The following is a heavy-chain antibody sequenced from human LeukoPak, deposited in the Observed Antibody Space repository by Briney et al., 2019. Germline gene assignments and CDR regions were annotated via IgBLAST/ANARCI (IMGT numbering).Heavy chain of an antibody. CDR2: INHSGST. CDR3: ARGRPRLVSWFDP. D-gene: IGHD5/OR15-5a*01. J-gene: IGHJ5*02. Sequence: PSETLSLTCAVYGGSFSGYYWSWIRQPPGKGLEWIGEINHSGSTNYNPSLKSRVTISVDTSKNQFSLKLSSVTAADTAVYYCARGRPRLVSWFDPWGQGTLVTVSS. CDR1: GGSFSGYY. V-gene: IGHV4-34*01.